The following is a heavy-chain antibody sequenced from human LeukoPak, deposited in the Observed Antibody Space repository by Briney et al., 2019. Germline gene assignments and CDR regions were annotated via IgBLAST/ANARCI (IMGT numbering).Heavy chain of an antibody. Sequence: SETLSLTCTVSGGSVSSGSYDWSWIRQPPGKGLEWIGYIYYSGSTNYNPSLKSRVTISVDTSKNQFSLKLSSVTAADTAVYYCARERPWFGELLYAFDIWGQGTMVTVSS. D-gene: IGHD3-10*01. CDR2: IYYSGST. J-gene: IGHJ3*02. V-gene: IGHV4-61*01. CDR1: GGSVSSGSYD. CDR3: ARERPWFGELLYAFDI.